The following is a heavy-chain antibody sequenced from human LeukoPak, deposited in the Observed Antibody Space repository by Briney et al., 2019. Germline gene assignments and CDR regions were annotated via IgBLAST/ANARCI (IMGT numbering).Heavy chain of an antibody. CDR2: ISGSGGST. Sequence: GGSLRLSRAASGFTFSSYAMSWVRQAPGKGLEWVSAISGSGGSTYYADSVKGRFTISRDNSKNTLYLQMNSLRAEDTAVYYCAKSGAARQYYFDYWGQGTLVTVSS. CDR3: AKSGAARQYYFDY. V-gene: IGHV3-23*01. D-gene: IGHD6-6*01. J-gene: IGHJ4*02. CDR1: GFTFSSYA.